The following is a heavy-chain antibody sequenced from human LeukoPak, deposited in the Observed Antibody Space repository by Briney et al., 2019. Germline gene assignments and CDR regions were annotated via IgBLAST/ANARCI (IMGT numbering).Heavy chain of an antibody. CDR1: GFTFSDYA. J-gene: IGHJ4*02. Sequence: GGSLRLSCAASGFTFSDYATSWVRQPPGKGLEWVSTISGSGDYTYYADSVRGRFTISRDNSKNTLYLQMNSLRVEDTAVYYCATALRSGSYYFDSWGQGTLVTVSS. D-gene: IGHD1-26*01. CDR2: ISGSGDYT. V-gene: IGHV3-23*01. CDR3: ATALRSGSYYFDS.